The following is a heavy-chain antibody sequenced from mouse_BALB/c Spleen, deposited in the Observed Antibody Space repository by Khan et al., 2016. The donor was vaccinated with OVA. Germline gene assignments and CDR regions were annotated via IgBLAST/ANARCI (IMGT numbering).Heavy chain of an antibody. CDR1: GYTFISYV. D-gene: IGHD1-1*01. J-gene: IGHJ3*01. Sequence: EVQLQQSGPELVKPGASVKMSCKASGYTFISYVMHWVKQKPGLGLEWIGYIYPFNDDTKYNEKFKGKATLTTDKSSSTAYMELSSLTSEDSAVYYCDPVGSYYVSFAYWGQGTLVTVSA. V-gene: IGHV1S136*01. CDR2: IYPFNDDT. CDR3: DPVGSYYVSFAY.